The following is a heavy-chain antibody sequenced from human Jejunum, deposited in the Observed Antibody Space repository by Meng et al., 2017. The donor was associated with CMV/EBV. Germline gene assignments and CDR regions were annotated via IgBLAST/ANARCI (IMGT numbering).Heavy chain of an antibody. D-gene: IGHD3-22*01. CDR2: ISSDGGVT. J-gene: IGHJ4*02. CDR3: ARGFYENSGYHLLIDY. V-gene: IGHV3-74*01. CDR1: TFSKYW. Sequence: TFSKYWVHWVRQAPGKGLVWVSRISSDGGVTAYADSVKGRFTISRDNAKNTVYLQMNSLRVEDTAVYHCARGFYENSGYHLLIDYWSQGTLVTVSS.